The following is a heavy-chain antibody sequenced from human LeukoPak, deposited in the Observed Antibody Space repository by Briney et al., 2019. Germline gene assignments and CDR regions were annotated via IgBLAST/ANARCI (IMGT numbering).Heavy chain of an antibody. V-gene: IGHV1-46*01. D-gene: IGHD3-16*01. CDR2: INPGIFTT. J-gene: IGHJ4*02. Sequence: ASVKVSCKALGYPFTAFSLHWGRQAPGQEGEWMAIINPGIFTTTYAQKLQDRITATSDTSTATVYMEMRSLRLEDTAVYFCARDWAHGAFDLWGQGTLVTVSS. CDR1: GYPFTAFS. CDR3: ARDWAHGAFDL.